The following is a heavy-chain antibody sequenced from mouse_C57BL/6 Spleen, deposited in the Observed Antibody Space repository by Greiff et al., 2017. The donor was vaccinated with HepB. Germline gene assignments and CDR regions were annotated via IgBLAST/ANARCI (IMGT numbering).Heavy chain of an antibody. CDR1: GFTFSSYA. D-gene: IGHD2-5*01. Sequence: EVQVVESGEGLVKPGGSLKLSCAASGFTFSSYAMSWVRQTPEKRLEWVAYISSGGDYIYYADTVKGRFTISRDNARNTLYLQMSSLKSEDTAMYYCTRDYSNYGYFDVWGTGTTVTVSS. CDR3: TRDYSNYGYFDV. J-gene: IGHJ1*03. CDR2: ISSGGDYI. V-gene: IGHV5-9-1*02.